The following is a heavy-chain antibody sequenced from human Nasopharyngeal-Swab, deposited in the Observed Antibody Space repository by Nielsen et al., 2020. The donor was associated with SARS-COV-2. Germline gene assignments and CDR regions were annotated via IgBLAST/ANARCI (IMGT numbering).Heavy chain of an antibody. CDR1: GGTFSSYA. J-gene: IGHJ3*02. CDR3: ASVEVGGDRAFDI. CDR2: IIPILGIA. V-gene: IGHV1-69*10. Sequence: SVKVSCKASGGTFSSYAISWVRQAPGQGLEWMGGIIPILGIANYAQKFQGRVTITADKSTSTAYMELSSLRSEDTAMYYCASVEVGGDRAFDIWGQGTMVTVSS. D-gene: IGHD2-21*02.